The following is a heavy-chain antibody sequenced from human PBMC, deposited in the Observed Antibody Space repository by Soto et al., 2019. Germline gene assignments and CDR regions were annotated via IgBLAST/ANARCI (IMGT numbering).Heavy chain of an antibody. CDR2: ISYDGSNK. D-gene: IGHD3-3*01. Sequence: QVQLVESGGGVVQPGRSLRLSCAASGFTFSSYAMHWVRQAPGKGLEWVAVISYDGSNKYYADSVKGRFTISRDNSKNTLYLQMNSLRAEDTAVYYCARGTYEFWSGWRDYYYYGMDVWGQGTTVTVSS. J-gene: IGHJ6*02. CDR1: GFTFSSYA. CDR3: ARGTYEFWSGWRDYYYYGMDV. V-gene: IGHV3-30-3*01.